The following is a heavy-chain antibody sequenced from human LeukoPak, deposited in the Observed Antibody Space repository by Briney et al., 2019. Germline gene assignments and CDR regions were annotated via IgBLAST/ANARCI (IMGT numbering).Heavy chain of an antibody. CDR3: ARDPARSFDI. D-gene: IGHD4-17*01. V-gene: IGHV3-33*01. J-gene: IGHJ3*02. CDR2: IWSDGTNT. Sequence: GGSLRLSCAASGFVFSYHGMHWVRQAPGKGVEWVAAIWSDGTNTNYADSVKGRFTISRDISKNTLYLQLNSLRAEDTAVYYCARDPARSFDIWGQGTMVTVSS. CDR1: GFVFSYHG.